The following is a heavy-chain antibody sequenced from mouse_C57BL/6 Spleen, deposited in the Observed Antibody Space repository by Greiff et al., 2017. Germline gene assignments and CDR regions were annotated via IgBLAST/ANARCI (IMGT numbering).Heavy chain of an antibody. V-gene: IGHV1-74*01. D-gene: IGHD1-1*01. Sequence: VQLKQPGAELVKPGASVKVSCKASGYTFTSYWMHWVKQRPGQGLEWIGRIHPSDSDTNYNQKFKGKATLTVDKSSSTAYMQLSSLTSEDSAVYYCAITYYYGSSYGAYWGQGTLVTVSA. CDR1: GYTFTSYW. CDR3: AITYYYGSSYGAY. J-gene: IGHJ3*01. CDR2: IHPSDSDT.